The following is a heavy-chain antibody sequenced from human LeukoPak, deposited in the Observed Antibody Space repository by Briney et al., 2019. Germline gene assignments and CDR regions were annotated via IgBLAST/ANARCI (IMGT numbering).Heavy chain of an antibody. J-gene: IGHJ4*02. CDR3: AKCEVVPAAMLWTPDY. CDR2: ISGSGGST. V-gene: IGHV3-23*01. Sequence: GGSLRLSYAASGFTFSSYAMSWVRQAPGKGLEWVSAISGSGGSTYYADSVKGRFTISRDNSKNTLYLQMNSLRAEDTAVYYCAKCEVVPAAMLWTPDYWGQGTLVTVSS. CDR1: GFTFSSYA. D-gene: IGHD2-2*01.